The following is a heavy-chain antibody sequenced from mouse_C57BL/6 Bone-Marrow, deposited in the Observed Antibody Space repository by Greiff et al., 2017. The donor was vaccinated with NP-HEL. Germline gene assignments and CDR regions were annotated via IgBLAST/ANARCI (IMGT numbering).Heavy chain of an antibody. CDR1: GFTFSSYA. V-gene: IGHV5-4*01. CDR3: AREGIYYDYDGAWFAY. Sequence: EVKLMESGGGLVKPGGSLKLSCAASGFTFSSYAMSWVRQTPEKRLEWVATISDGGSYTYYPDNVKGRFTISRDNAKNNLYLQMSHLKSEDTAMYYCAREGIYYDYDGAWFAYWGQGTLVTVSA. D-gene: IGHD2-4*01. J-gene: IGHJ3*01. CDR2: ISDGGSYT.